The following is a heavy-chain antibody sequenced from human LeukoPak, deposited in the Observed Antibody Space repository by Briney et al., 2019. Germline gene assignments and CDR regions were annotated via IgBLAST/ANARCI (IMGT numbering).Heavy chain of an antibody. J-gene: IGHJ3*02. CDR3: ARDSGYSYGYSSAFDI. CDR2: ISYDGSNK. CDR1: GFTFSSYA. Sequence: GGSLRLSCAASGFTFSSYAMHWVRQAPGKGLEWEAVISYDGSNKYYADSVKGRFTISRDNSKNTLYLQMNSLRAEDTAVYYCARDSGYSYGYSSAFDIWGQGTMVTVSS. V-gene: IGHV3-30*04. D-gene: IGHD5-18*01.